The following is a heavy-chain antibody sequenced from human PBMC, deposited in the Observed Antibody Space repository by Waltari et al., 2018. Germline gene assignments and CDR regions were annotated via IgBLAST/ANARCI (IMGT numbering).Heavy chain of an antibody. CDR1: GYTFTYRY. V-gene: IGHV1-45*02. Sequence: QMQLVQSGAEVKKTGSSVKVSCKASGYTFTYRYLHWVRQAPGQALEWMGWITPFNGNTNYAQKFQDRVTITRDRSMSTAYMELSSLRSEDTAMYYCASPPPYGGNSESAFDIWGQGTMVTVSS. CDR2: ITPFNGNT. CDR3: ASPPPYGGNSESAFDI. D-gene: IGHD2-21*02. J-gene: IGHJ3*02.